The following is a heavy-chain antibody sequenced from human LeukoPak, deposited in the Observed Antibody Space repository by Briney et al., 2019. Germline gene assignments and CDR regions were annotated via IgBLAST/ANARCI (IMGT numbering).Heavy chain of an antibody. J-gene: IGHJ4*02. Sequence: GGSLRLPCAASGFNFSSYPISWVRQAPGKGLEWVSAISGSGRLTYFAESVKGRFAISRDNSNSTVYLHMNSLDVEDSAIYCAVRSRKTMIVIGWGQGTLVTVSS. CDR1: GFNFSSYP. CDR2: ISGSGRLT. CDR3: VRSRKTMIVIG. D-gene: IGHD3-22*01. V-gene: IGHV3-23*01.